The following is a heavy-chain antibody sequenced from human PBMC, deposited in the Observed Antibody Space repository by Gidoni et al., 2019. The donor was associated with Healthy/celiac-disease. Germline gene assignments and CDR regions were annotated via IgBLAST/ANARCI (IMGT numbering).Heavy chain of an antibody. D-gene: IGHD3-10*01. CDR1: RASFSGYY. Sequence: QVQLQQWCAALLKPSETLSLTCAVDRASFSGYYWSWIRQPPGKGVEWIGEIKHSGSTNYNTSLKSRVTISVDTSKNQFSLKLSSVTAADTAVYYCARGGDYYGSGSFDYWGQGTLVTVSS. CDR2: IKHSGST. CDR3: ARGGDYYGSGSFDY. V-gene: IGHV4-34*01. J-gene: IGHJ4*02.